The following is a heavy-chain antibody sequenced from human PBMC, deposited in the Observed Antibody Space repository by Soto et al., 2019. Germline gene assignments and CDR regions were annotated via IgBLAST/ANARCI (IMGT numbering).Heavy chain of an antibody. J-gene: IGHJ4*02. D-gene: IGHD3-10*01. CDR1: GYTFTSYG. CDR3: ARDKMGVGYYGSGSFLC. Sequence: ASVKVSCKASGYTFTSYGISWVRQAPGQGLEWMGWISAYNGNTNYAQKLQGRATMTTDTSTSTAYMELRSLRSDDTAVYYCARDKMGVGYYGSGSFLCWGQGTLVTVSS. CDR2: ISAYNGNT. V-gene: IGHV1-18*01.